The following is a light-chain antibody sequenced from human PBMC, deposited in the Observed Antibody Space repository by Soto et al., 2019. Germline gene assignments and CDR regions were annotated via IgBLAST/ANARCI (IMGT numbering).Light chain of an antibody. Sequence: GDRVTITCRASQSVSRWLAWYKQKPGEAPKLLIYKASNLESGVSSRFSGSGSGTEFTLTISSLQPDDSATYYCQHYKFFPWTFGQGTKVDIK. V-gene: IGKV1-5*03. CDR2: KAS. J-gene: IGKJ1*01. CDR1: QSVSRW. CDR3: QHYKFFPWT.